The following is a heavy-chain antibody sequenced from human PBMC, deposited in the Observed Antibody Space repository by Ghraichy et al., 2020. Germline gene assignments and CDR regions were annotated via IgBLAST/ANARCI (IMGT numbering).Heavy chain of an antibody. D-gene: IGHD1-14*01. V-gene: IGHV4-4*07. CDR3: ARDRRHRVQDTWFDP. CDR1: GGSITGYY. J-gene: IGHJ5*02. Sequence: SETLSLTCTVSGGSITGYYWNWIRQSSGKGLEWVARMYFTGTTNYNPSLKDRVTMSVDASKSQFSLRMTSVTAADSGFYYCARDRRHRVQDTWFDPWGQGTLVIVSS. CDR2: MYFTGTT.